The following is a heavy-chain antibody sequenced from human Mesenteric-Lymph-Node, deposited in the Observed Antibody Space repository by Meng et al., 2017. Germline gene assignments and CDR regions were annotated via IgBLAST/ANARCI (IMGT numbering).Heavy chain of an antibody. V-gene: IGHV4-30-4*01. J-gene: IGHJ4*02. CDR3: ARRPTGIDY. D-gene: IGHD2-8*02. Sequence: QGQRQESGPGLVNPSQTLSLTCTVSGGSISSGGYYWSWIRQHPGKGLEWIGEIIHGGSPSYNPSLKSRVTISIDTSKNQLSLMLSSVTAADTAVYYCARRPTGIDYWGQGTLVTVSS. CDR1: GGSISSGGYY. CDR2: IIHGGSP.